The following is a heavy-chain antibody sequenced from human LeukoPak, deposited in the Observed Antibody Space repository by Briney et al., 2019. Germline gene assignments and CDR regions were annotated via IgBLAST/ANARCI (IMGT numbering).Heavy chain of an antibody. Sequence: GGSLRLSCAASGFTFSHCAMHWVRQAPGKGLEWVAVISYDGSHQYSADSVKGRLTISRDNSRHTLFLQMNSLRPEDTAVYYCARARNGTLKYWGQGTLVTVSS. CDR2: ISYDGSHQ. V-gene: IGHV3-30*01. J-gene: IGHJ4*02. CDR3: ARARNGTLKY. CDR1: GFTFSHCA. D-gene: IGHD1-26*01.